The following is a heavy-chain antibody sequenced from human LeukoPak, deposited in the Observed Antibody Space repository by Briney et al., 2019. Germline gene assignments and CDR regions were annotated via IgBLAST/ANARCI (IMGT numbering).Heavy chain of an antibody. CDR3: AKDGSYSGSYYTLVDY. CDR2: IRYDGSNK. J-gene: IGHJ4*02. Sequence: QPGGSLRLSCASSGFTFSSYGMHWVRQAPGKGLEGVAFIRYDGSNKYYADSVKGRFTISRDNSRNTLYLQMNSLRAEDTAVYYCAKDGSYSGSYYTLVDYWGQGALVTASS. CDR1: GFTFSSYG. D-gene: IGHD1-26*01. V-gene: IGHV3-30*02.